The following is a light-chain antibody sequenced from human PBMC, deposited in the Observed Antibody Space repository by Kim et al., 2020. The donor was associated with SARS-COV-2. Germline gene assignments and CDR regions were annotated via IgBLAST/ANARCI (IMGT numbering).Light chain of an antibody. V-gene: IGKV1-39*01. CDR2: AAS. Sequence: PSVGATVTITCRPSQGIGNYLNWYQQKPGKAPNLLIYAASSLQSGVPSRFSGSGSGTDFTLTINSVQPEDFATYYCQQSYSLPVTFGGGTKVDIK. CDR1: QGIGNY. CDR3: QQSYSLPVT. J-gene: IGKJ4*01.